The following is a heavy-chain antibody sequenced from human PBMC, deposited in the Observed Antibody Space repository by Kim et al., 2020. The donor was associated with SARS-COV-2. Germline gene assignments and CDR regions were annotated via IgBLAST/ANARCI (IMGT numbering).Heavy chain of an antibody. Sequence: GESLKISCKGSGYSFTSYWIGWVRQMPGKGLEWMGIIYPGDSDTRYSPSFQGQVTISADKSISTAYLQWSSLKASDTAMHYCARQEEGSSWYLVNWFDPWGQGTLVTVSS. CDR2: IYPGDSDT. D-gene: IGHD6-13*01. CDR1: GYSFTSYW. CDR3: ARQEEGSSWYLVNWFDP. V-gene: IGHV5-51*01. J-gene: IGHJ5*02.